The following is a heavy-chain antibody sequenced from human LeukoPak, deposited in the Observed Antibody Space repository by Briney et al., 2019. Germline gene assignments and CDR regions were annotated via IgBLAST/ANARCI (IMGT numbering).Heavy chain of an antibody. CDR1: GFTFSSYA. D-gene: IGHD3-22*01. CDR2: VSGSGGST. J-gene: IGHJ4*02. CDR3: AKRADRSGSSYYFDD. Sequence: GGSLRLSCAASGFTFSSYAMSWVRQAPGKGLEWVSAVSGSGGSTYYADSVKGRFTISGDNSKSTLYLQMNSLRAEDTAVYYCAKRADRSGSSYYFDDWGQGTLVTVSS. V-gene: IGHV3-23*01.